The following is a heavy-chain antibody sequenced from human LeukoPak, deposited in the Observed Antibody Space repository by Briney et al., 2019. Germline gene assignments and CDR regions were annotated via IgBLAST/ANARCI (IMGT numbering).Heavy chain of an antibody. CDR3: VKSAGKDGYRDVFDI. J-gene: IGHJ3*02. CDR1: GITFSNSA. D-gene: IGHD5-24*01. Sequence: GGSLRLSCVPSGITFSNSALNWVRQAPGKGLGWVATITKNGDQTYYADSVEGLFTISRDTFRDTLYLQMNSLRAEDTAVYHCVKSAGKDGYRDVFDIWGQGTVVTVSS. CDR2: ITKNGDQT. V-gene: IGHV3-23*01.